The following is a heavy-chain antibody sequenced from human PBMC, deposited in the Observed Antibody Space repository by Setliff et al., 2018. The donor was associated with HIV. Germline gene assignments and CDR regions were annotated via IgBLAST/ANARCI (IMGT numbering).Heavy chain of an antibody. CDR2: ISAYNGNT. D-gene: IGHD3-10*01. CDR3: ARGFPTGWFGDHGELDY. CDR1: GYTFTSYG. Sequence: ASVNVSCKASGYTFTSYGISWVRQAPGQGLEWMGWISAYNGNTNYAQKLQGRVTMTTDTSTCTAYMELRSLRSDDTSVYYCARGFPTGWFGDHGELDYWGQGTLVTVSS. V-gene: IGHV1-18*01. J-gene: IGHJ4*02.